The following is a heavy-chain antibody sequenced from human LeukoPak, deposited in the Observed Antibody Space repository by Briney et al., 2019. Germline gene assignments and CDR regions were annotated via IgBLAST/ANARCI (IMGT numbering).Heavy chain of an antibody. CDR1: GYTFTSYG. Sequence: GASVKVSCKASGYTFTSYGISWVRQAPGQGLEWMGWISAYNGNTNYSQKVRGRVTMTTDTSTSTAYMELRSLRSDDTALYYCARDSAAGPEYFQHWGQGTLVTVSS. V-gene: IGHV1-18*01. CDR2: ISAYNGNT. J-gene: IGHJ1*01. D-gene: IGHD6-13*01. CDR3: ARDSAAGPEYFQH.